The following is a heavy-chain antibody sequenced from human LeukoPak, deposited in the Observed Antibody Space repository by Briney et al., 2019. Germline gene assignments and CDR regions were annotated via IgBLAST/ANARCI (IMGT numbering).Heavy chain of an antibody. CDR1: GFTFSDSA. CDR2: IRSKANTYAT. CDR3: TGQAYYYDTSGFNFDY. J-gene: IGHJ4*02. D-gene: IGHD3-22*01. V-gene: IGHV3-73*01. Sequence: PGGSLRLSCAASGFTFSDSAMHWVRQASGKGLEWLGRIRSKANTYATAYAASVKGRFTTSRDDSKNTAYLQMNSLKTEDTAVYYCTGQAYYYDTSGFNFDYWGQGILVAVSS.